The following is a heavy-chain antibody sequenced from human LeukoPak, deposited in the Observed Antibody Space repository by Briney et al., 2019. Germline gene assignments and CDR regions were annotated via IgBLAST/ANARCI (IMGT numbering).Heavy chain of an antibody. J-gene: IGHJ4*02. Sequence: SETLSLTCTVSGGSIRSSSYYWGWIRQPPGKGLEWIGSIYYSGSTYYNPSLKSRVIISVDTSKNQFSLKLSSATAADTAVYYCASLRERSYYARGFDYWGQGTLVTVSS. V-gene: IGHV4-39*01. D-gene: IGHD1-26*01. CDR1: GGSIRSSSYY. CDR2: IYYSGST. CDR3: ASLRERSYYARGFDY.